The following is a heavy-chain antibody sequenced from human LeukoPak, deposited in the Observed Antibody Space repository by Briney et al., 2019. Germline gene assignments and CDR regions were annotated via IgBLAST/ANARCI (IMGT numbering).Heavy chain of an antibody. Sequence: GGSLRLSCAASGITFSSYAMSWVRQAPGKGLEWVSGISGSGRSTFYADSVRGRFTISRDNSKSTLSLQMNSLRAEDTAIYYCATYRQVLLPFESWGQGTLVTVSS. CDR3: ATYRQVLLPFES. D-gene: IGHD2-8*02. V-gene: IGHV3-23*01. J-gene: IGHJ4*02. CDR2: ISGSGRST. CDR1: GITFSSYA.